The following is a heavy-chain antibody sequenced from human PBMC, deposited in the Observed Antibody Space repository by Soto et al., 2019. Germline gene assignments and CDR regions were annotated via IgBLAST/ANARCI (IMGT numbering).Heavy chain of an antibody. CDR2: IYYSGST. V-gene: IGHV4-59*01. CDR1: GGSISSYY. CDR3: ARGYGDYQEGKNWFDP. Sequence: SETLSLTCTVSGGSISSYYWSWIRQPPGKGLEWIGYIYYSGSTNYNPSLRSRVTISVDTSKNQFSLKLSSVTAADTAVYYCARGYGDYQEGKNWFDPWGQGTLVTVSS. J-gene: IGHJ5*02. D-gene: IGHD4-17*01.